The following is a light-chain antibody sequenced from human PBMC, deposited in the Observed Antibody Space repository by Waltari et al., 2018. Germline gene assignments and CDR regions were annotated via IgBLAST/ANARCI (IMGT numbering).Light chain of an antibody. CDR1: SSNIGSNY. J-gene: IGLJ2*01. CDR3: AAWDDSLSGVV. V-gene: IGLV1-47*01. Sequence: QSVLTQPPSASGTPGQRVTISCSGSSSNIGSNYVYWYQQLPGTTPKLLIFRTNQRPAGVPARFSGSKSSTSASLAISGLRSEDEADYYCAAWDDSLSGVVFGGGTKLTVL. CDR2: RTN.